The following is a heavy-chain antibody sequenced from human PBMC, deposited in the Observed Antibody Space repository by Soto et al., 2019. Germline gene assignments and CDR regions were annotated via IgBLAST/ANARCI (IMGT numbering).Heavy chain of an antibody. CDR2: ISSSSSYI. CDR1: GFTFSSYS. Sequence: GGSLRLSCAASGFTFSSYSMNWVRQAPGKGLEWVSSISSSSSYIYYADSVKGRFTISRDNAKNSLYLQMNSLRAEDTAVYYCARSQIFYSSSEGVRYYYYYMDVWGKGTTVTVSS. D-gene: IGHD6-6*01. V-gene: IGHV3-21*01. J-gene: IGHJ6*03. CDR3: ARSQIFYSSSEGVRYYYYYMDV.